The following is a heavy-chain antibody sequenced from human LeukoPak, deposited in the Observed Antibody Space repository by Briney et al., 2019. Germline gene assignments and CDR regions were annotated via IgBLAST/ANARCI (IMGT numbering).Heavy chain of an antibody. Sequence: VKVSCKASGYTFTSYGISWVRQAPGQGLEWMGWISAYNGNTNYAQKLQGRVTITTDTSPSTAYMELRSLRSDDTAVYYCARGPVYYYDSSGYYRESYFDYWGQGTLVTVSS. CDR1: GYTFTSYG. V-gene: IGHV1-18*01. D-gene: IGHD3-22*01. CDR3: ARGPVYYYDSSGYYRESYFDY. CDR2: ISAYNGNT. J-gene: IGHJ4*02.